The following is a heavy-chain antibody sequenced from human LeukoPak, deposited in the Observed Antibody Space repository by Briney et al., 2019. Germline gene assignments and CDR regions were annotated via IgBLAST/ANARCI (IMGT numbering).Heavy chain of an antibody. CDR2: ISAYNGNT. Sequence: ASVKVSCEASGYTFTSYGISWVRQAPGQGLEWMGWISAYNGNTNYAQKLQGRVTMTTDTSTSTAYMELRSLRSDDTAVYYCARARFREFDFDYWGQGTLVTVSS. CDR3: ARARFREFDFDY. V-gene: IGHV1-18*01. CDR1: GYTFTSYG. J-gene: IGHJ4*02. D-gene: IGHD3-10*01.